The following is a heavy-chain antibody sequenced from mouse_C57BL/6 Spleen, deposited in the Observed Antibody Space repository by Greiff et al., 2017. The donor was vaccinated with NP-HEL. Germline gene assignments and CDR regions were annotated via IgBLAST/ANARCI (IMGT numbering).Heavy chain of an antibody. CDR3: ASSARDYFDY. CDR1: GYTFTDYY. J-gene: IGHJ2*01. V-gene: IGHV1-26*01. Sequence: EVQLQQSGPELVKPGASVKISCKASGYTFTDYYMNWVKQSHGKSLEWIGDINPNNGGTSYNQKFKGKATLTVDKSSSTAYMELRSLTSEDSAVYYCASSARDYFDYWGQGTTLTVSS. CDR2: INPNNGGT.